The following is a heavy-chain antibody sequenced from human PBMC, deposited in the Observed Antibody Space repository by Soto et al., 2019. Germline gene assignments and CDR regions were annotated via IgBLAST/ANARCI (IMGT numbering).Heavy chain of an antibody. V-gene: IGHV3-30*19. Sequence: QAQMVASGGGVVQPGESLRLSCAASGFTLSSYDLHWVRQAPGKGLEWVSSISYNGNDKNYADSVEGRLTVSRDNSINTLYLQINSLRAEETAVYYCARDWTRYFDYWGQGTLVTVSS. J-gene: IGHJ4*02. D-gene: IGHD1-1*01. CDR2: ISYNGNDK. CDR3: ARDWTRYFDY. CDR1: GFTLSSYD.